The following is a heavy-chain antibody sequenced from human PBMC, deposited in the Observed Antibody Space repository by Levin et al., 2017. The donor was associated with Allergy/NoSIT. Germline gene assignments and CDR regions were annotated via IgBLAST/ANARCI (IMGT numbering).Heavy chain of an antibody. D-gene: IGHD2/OR15-2a*01. V-gene: IGHV3-48*02. CDR2: ISSSSSSI. CDR1: GVSFSSYR. CDR3: AGMKRNILQAFGI. J-gene: IGHJ3*02. Sequence: GASVKVSCVASGVSFSSYRMNWVRQAPGKGLEWISYISSSSSSIDYEDPVKGRFTISRDNAKNSLFLQMNSLSDEDTAVYFCAGMKRNILQAFGIWGQGTMVTVSS.